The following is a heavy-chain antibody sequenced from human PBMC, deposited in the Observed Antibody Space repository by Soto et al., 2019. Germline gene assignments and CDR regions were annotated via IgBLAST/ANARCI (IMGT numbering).Heavy chain of an antibody. Sequence: GASVKVFCKASGYTFTSYGISWVRQAPGQGLEWMGWISAYNGNTNYAQKLQGRVTMTTDTSTSTAYMELRSLRSDDTAVYYCARDPGRYSGYDLDHSFDYWGQGTLVTVSS. V-gene: IGHV1-18*01. D-gene: IGHD5-12*01. J-gene: IGHJ4*02. CDR1: GYTFTSYG. CDR2: ISAYNGNT. CDR3: ARDPGRYSGYDLDHSFDY.